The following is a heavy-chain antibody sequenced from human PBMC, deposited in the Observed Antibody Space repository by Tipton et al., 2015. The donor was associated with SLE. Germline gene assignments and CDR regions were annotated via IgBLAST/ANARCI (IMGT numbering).Heavy chain of an antibody. J-gene: IGHJ2*01. V-gene: IGHV4-39*07. Sequence: TLSLTCTVSGGSISSRSYYWGWIRQPPGKGLEWIGSIYHSGSTYYNPSLKSRVTISVDTSKNQFSLKLSSVTAADTAVYYCARRRGGYAGFDLWGRGTLVTVSS. CDR2: IYHSGST. CDR1: GGSISSRSYY. D-gene: IGHD5-12*01. CDR3: ARRRGGYAGFDL.